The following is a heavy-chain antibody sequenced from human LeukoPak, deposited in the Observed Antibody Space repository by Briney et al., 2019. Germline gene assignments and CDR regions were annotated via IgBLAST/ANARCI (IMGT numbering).Heavy chain of an antibody. CDR2: FDPEDGET. J-gene: IGHJ3*02. CDR3: ARDQSSGSYGVAAFDI. Sequence: GASVKVSCKVSGYTLTELSMHWVRQAPGKGLEWMGGFDPEDGETIYAQKFQGRVTMTEDTSTDTAYMELSSLRSEDTAVYYCARDQSSGSYGVAAFDIWGQGTMVTVSS. CDR1: GYTLTELS. V-gene: IGHV1-24*01. D-gene: IGHD1-26*01.